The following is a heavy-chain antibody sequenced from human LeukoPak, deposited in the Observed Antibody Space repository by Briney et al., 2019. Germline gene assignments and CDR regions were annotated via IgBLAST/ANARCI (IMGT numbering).Heavy chain of an antibody. Sequence: GASVKVSCKASGGTFSNYALSWVRQAPGQGLEWMGRIIVILGIADYAQKFQGRVTITADKSTTTVYMELSSLRFQDTAVYYCARDGMLRGVIDYSGMDVWGQGTTVTVSS. CDR3: ARDGMLRGVIDYSGMDV. D-gene: IGHD3-10*01. CDR2: IIVILGIA. CDR1: GGTFSNYA. J-gene: IGHJ6*02. V-gene: IGHV1-69*04.